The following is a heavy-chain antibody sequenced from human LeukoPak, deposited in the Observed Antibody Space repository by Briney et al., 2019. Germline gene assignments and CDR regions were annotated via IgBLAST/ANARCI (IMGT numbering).Heavy chain of an antibody. Sequence: SGPTQVKPTQTLTLTCTFSGFSLSTSGVGVGWIRQPPGKALEWRALIYWDDDKLYSPSLKSRLTITKDTSKNQVVLTKTNMDPVDTAIYYCAHSPAGSGSNDAFDIWGQGTMVTVSS. V-gene: IGHV2-5*02. D-gene: IGHD3-10*01. CDR2: IYWDDDK. CDR3: AHSPAGSGSNDAFDI. CDR1: GFSLSTSGVG. J-gene: IGHJ3*02.